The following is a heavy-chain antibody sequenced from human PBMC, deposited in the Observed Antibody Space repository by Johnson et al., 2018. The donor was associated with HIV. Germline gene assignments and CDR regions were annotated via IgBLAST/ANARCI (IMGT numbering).Heavy chain of an antibody. V-gene: IGHV3-33*06. J-gene: IGHJ3*02. D-gene: IGHD6-13*01. Sequence: VQLVESGGGVVQPGRSLRLSCAASGFTFSNYGMHWVRQAPGKGLAWVSVISFGGDNKYSSDSVKGRFTISRDNSKSTLYLQMNSLRADDTAVYYCKKVAVAAAECGVAFDIWGQGTMVTVSS. CDR3: KKVAVAAAECGVAFDI. CDR2: ISFGGDNK. CDR1: GFTFSNYG.